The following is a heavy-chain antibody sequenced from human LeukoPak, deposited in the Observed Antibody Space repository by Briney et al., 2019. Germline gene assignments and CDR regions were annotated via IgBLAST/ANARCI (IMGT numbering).Heavy chain of an antibody. Sequence: ASVKVSCKASGYTFTSYDINWVRQATGQGLEWMGWMNPNSGNTGYAQKFQGRVTITRNTSISTAYMELSSLRSEDTAVYYCARLTTFGVVTEGGDWFDPWGQGTLVTVSS. D-gene: IGHD3-3*01. CDR3: ARLTTFGVVTEGGDWFDP. V-gene: IGHV1-8*03. CDR1: GYTFTSYD. CDR2: MNPNSGNT. J-gene: IGHJ5*02.